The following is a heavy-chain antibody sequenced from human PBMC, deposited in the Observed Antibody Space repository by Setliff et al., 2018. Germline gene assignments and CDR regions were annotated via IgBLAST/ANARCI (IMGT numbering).Heavy chain of an antibody. D-gene: IGHD3-10*01. J-gene: IGHJ4*02. CDR1: GFTFSSYA. Sequence: HPGGSLRLSCAASGFTFSSYAITWVRQAPGKGLEWVSMISGSAQTTYYADSWKGRFTISRDNSKNTLYLQMNSLRAEDTAVYYCARESRMVRGVITPSDYWGQGTLVTVSS. CDR2: ISGSAQTT. CDR3: ARESRMVRGVITPSDY. V-gene: IGHV3-23*01.